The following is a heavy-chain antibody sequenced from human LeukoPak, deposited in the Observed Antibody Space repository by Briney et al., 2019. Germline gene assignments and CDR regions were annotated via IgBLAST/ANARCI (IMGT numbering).Heavy chain of an antibody. Sequence: GGSLRLSCAASGFTFDKYGMHWVRQAPGKGLEWVAVVSFDGNNKYYTDSVKGRLTISRDNSKNTLYLQMNSLRAEDTAIYYCAREGPRGNSQFDYWGQGTLVTVSS. V-gene: IGHV3-30*03. CDR2: VSFDGNNK. J-gene: IGHJ4*02. CDR1: GFTFDKYG. CDR3: AREGPRGNSQFDY. D-gene: IGHD2/OR15-2a*01.